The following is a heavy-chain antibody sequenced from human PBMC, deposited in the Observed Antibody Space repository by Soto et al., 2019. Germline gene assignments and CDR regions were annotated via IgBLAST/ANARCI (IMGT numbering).Heavy chain of an antibody. CDR2: ISGSGGST. Sequence: EVQLLESGGGLVQPGGSLSLSCAASGFTFSSYAMSWVRQAPGKGLEWVSAISGSGGSTYYADSVKGRFTISRDNSKNTLYLQRNSLSAEDTAVYYCAEEDQQFPSGSSAYYWGQGTLVTVSS. CDR3: AEEDQQFPSGSSAYY. D-gene: IGHD3-10*01. J-gene: IGHJ4*02. CDR1: GFTFSSYA. V-gene: IGHV3-23*01.